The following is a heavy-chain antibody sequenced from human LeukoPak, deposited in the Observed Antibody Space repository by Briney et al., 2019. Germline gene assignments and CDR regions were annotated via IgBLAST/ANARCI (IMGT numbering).Heavy chain of an antibody. CDR2: ISYDGNNK. D-gene: IGHD2-15*01. CDR3: ARDTLEEGIGYCSGGSCYWWYFDL. J-gene: IGHJ2*01. V-gene: IGHV3-30*03. CDR1: GFTFSSYG. Sequence: GGSLRLSCAASGFTFSSYGMHWVRQAPGKGLEWVSVISYDGNNKYYADSVKGRFTISRDNSKNTLYLQMGSLRAEDMAVYYCARDTLEEGIGYCSGGSCYWWYFDLWGRGTLVTVSS.